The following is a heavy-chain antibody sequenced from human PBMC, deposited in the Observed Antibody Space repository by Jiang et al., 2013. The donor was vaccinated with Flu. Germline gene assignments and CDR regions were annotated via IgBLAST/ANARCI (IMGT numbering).Heavy chain of an antibody. J-gene: IGHJ3*02. CDR2: SILVTLIP. V-gene: IGHV5-51*01. Sequence: GAEVKKPGESLKISCKGSGYSFTSYRIGWVRQMPGKAWSGWGSSILVTLIPDTARPSKARSPSQPDKSISTAYLQWSSLKASDTAMYYCARQMLWRGYSIDAFDIWGQGTMVTVSS. CDR3: ARQMLWRGYSIDAFDI. D-gene: IGHD5-18*01. CDR1: GYSFTSYR.